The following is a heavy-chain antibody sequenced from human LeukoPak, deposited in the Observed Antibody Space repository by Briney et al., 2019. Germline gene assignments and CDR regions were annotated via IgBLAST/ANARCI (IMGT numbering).Heavy chain of an antibody. J-gene: IGHJ4*02. D-gene: IGHD5-12*01. CDR2: IYTSGST. V-gene: IGHV4-61*02. Sequence: SQTLSLTCTVSGGSISSGGYYWSWIRQPAGKGLEWIGRIYTSGSTNYNPSLKSRVTISVDRSKNQFSLKLSSVTAADTAVYYCAREVDIAAVLWGQGTLVTVSS. CDR1: GGSISSGGYY. CDR3: AREVDIAAVL.